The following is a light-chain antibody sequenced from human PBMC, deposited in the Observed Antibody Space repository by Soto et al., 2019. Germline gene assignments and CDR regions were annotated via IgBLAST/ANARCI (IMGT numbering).Light chain of an antibody. CDR3: AAWDDSLNGPV. V-gene: IGLV1-44*01. CDR1: RSNIGSNA. J-gene: IGLJ2*01. Sequence: QSALTQPPSASGTPGQRVTMSCSGSRSNIGSNAVNWYQQLPGTAPKLLIYTNNQRPSGVPDRFSGSKSGTSASLAISGLQSEDEADYYCAAWDDSLNGPVFGGGTQLTVL. CDR2: TNN.